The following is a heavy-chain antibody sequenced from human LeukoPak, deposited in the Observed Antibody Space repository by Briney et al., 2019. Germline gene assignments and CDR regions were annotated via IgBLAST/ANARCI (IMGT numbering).Heavy chain of an antibody. Sequence: PSETLSLTCAVYGGSFSDYSWTWIRQPPGKGLEWIGEINHSGGTNHNPSLMSRVIMSVDTSKNQISLKVSSVTAADTAVYYCARVEQLVEAGFYYFDYWGQGTLVTAFS. J-gene: IGHJ4*02. D-gene: IGHD6-6*01. CDR3: ARVEQLVEAGFYYFDY. V-gene: IGHV4-34*01. CDR1: GGSFSDYS. CDR2: INHSGGT.